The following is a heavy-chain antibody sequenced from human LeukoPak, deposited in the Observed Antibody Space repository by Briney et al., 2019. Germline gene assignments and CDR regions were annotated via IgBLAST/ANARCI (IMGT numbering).Heavy chain of an antibody. CDR3: AGGELPPAKRFGP. J-gene: IGHJ5*02. D-gene: IGHD3-16*01. CDR1: GGSIRSFF. V-gene: IGHV4-59*01. CDR2: IYHTGST. Sequence: SETLSLTCTVSGGSIRSFFWSWLRQPPGKPLEWLGHIYHTGSTNYNPSFKSRLTISVDMSKNLFSLKLTSLTSADTAIYYCAGGELPPAKRFGPRGQGTLVTVSS.